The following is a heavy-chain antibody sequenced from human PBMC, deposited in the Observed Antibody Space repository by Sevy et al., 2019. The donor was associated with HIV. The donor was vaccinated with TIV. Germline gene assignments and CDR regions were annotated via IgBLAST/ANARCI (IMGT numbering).Heavy chain of an antibody. CDR3: ARETRSRYFP. CDR2: ISASGGST. Sequence: GGSLRLSCAASGFTFRSSVMTWVRQAPGKGLEWVSPISASGGSTYYADSVKGRFTISRDNSKNIVDLEMNSLRSEDTATYFCARETRSRYFPWGQGTLVTVSS. V-gene: IGHV3-23*01. CDR1: GFTFRSSV. D-gene: IGHD3-3*01. J-gene: IGHJ4*02.